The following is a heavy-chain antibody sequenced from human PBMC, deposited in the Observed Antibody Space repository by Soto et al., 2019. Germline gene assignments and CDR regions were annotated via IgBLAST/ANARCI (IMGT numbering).Heavy chain of an antibody. CDR3: ARGRRLYSLTVTTILTIGGEGTCLDY. J-gene: IGHJ4*02. D-gene: IGHD4-17*01. CDR2: ISYDGSNK. CDR1: GFTFSSYA. V-gene: IGHV3-30-3*01. Sequence: PGGSLRLSCTASGFTFSSYARHWVRQAPGKGLEWVAVISYDGSNKYYADSVKGRFTISRDNSKNTLYLQMNSLRAEDTAVYYCARGRRLYSLTVTTILTIGGEGTCLDYWGQRTLVTVSS.